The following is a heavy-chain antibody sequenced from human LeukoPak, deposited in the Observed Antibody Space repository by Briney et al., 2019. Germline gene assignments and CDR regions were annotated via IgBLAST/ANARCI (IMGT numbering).Heavy chain of an antibody. Sequence: SVKVSFKASGGTFSSYTISWVRQAPGQGLEWMXXIIPILGIANYAQKFQGRVTITADKSTSTAYMELSSLRSEDTAVYYCARSFRGSGSYFFPDYWGQGTLVTVSS. CDR2: IIPILGIA. D-gene: IGHD3-10*01. CDR3: ARSFRGSGSYFFPDY. V-gene: IGHV1-69*02. CDR1: GGTFSSYT. J-gene: IGHJ4*02.